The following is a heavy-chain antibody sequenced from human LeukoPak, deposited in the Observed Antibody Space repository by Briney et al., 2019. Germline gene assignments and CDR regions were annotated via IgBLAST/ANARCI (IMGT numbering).Heavy chain of an antibody. CDR3: AKPVRVVVVMRNAFDI. J-gene: IGHJ3*02. CDR1: GFTFSSYA. Sequence: GGSLRLSCAASGFTFSSYAMSWVRQAPGKGLEWVSAISGSGGSTYYADSVKGRFTISRDNSKNTLYLQMNSLRAEDTAVYYCAKPVRVVVVMRNAFDIWGQGTMVTVSS. V-gene: IGHV3-23*01. D-gene: IGHD3-22*01. CDR2: ISGSGGST.